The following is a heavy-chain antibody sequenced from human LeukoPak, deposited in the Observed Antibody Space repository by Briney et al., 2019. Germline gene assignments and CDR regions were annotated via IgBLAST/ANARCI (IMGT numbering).Heavy chain of an antibody. CDR3: ARDRYYGGNSHAFDI. D-gene: IGHD4-23*01. CDR1: GFTFSSYW. J-gene: IGHJ3*02. Sequence: GGSLRLSCAASGFTFSSYWMHWVRQAPGKGLVWVSRIYIDGTSTIYADSVKGRFTISRDNAKDTLYLQMNSLRAEDTAVYYCARDRYYGGNSHAFDIWGRGTMVTVSS. CDR2: IYIDGTST. V-gene: IGHV3-74*01.